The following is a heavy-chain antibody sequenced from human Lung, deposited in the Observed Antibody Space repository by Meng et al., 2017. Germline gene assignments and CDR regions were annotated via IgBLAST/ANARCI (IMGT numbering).Heavy chain of an antibody. J-gene: IGHJ4*02. Sequence: QVRLQQWGAGLLKPSETLSRTRVVSGGSFSDYYWSWIRQPPGKGLEWIGEINHSWSTNYNPSLESRATISVDTSQNNLSLKLSSVTAADSAVYYCARGPTTMAHDFDYWGQGTLVTVSS. CDR3: ARGPTTMAHDFDY. D-gene: IGHD4-11*01. CDR2: INHSWST. CDR1: GGSFSDYY. V-gene: IGHV4-34*01.